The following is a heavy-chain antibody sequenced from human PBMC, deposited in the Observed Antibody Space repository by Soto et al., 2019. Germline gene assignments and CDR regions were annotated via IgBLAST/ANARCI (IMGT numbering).Heavy chain of an antibody. CDR3: ARDSFSMITFLGYYCMDV. J-gene: IGHJ6*02. D-gene: IGHD3-16*01. V-gene: IGHV3-33*01. CDR1: GFTFSSYG. Sequence: QVQLVESGGGVVQPGRSLRLSCAASGFTFSSYGMHWVRQAPGKGLEWVAVIWYDGSNKYYADSVKGRFTISRDNSNNTLYLQMNSLRAEDTAVYYCARDSFSMITFLGYYCMDVWGQGTTVTVSS. CDR2: IWYDGSNK.